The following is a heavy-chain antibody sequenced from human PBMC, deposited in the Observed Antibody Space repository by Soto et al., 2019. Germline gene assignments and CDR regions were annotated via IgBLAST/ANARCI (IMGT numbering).Heavy chain of an antibody. CDR3: GGGPTPLWLGVTGGGVQAFDI. D-gene: IGHD3-10*01. CDR1: GGSISSGGYY. V-gene: IGHV4-31*03. CDR2: IYYSGGT. J-gene: IGHJ3*02. Sequence: QVQLQESGPGLVKPSQTLSLTCTVSGGSISSGGYYWSWIRQHPGKGLEWIGYIYYSGGTYYNPSPKGRVTIPVARSRNRFSRRLGSVTAGDRAVFSWGGGPTPLWLGVTGGGVQAFDIWGQGTMVTVSS.